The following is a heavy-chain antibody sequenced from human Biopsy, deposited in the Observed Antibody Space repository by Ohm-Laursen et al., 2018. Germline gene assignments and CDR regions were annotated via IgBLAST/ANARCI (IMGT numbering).Heavy chain of an antibody. CDR2: VYNGGIT. Sequence: TLSLTCSVSGGSIISYYWTWIRQPPGKGLEWIGHVYNGGITNYKPSLKSRVTISKDTSKNLFSLQVNSVTAADTAVYYCARTPRDSFWSGSYKRGLWFDPWGQGTLVIVSS. J-gene: IGHJ5*02. CDR1: GGSIISYY. CDR3: ARTPRDSFWSGSYKRGLWFDP. D-gene: IGHD3-3*01. V-gene: IGHV4-59*01.